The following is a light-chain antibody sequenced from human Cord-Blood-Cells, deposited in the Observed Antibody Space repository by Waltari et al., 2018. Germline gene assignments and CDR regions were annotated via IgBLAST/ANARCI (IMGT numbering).Light chain of an antibody. V-gene: IGLV2-23*01. CDR3: CSYAGSSTLV. J-gene: IGLJ2*01. CDR1: SSDVGSYNL. Sequence: QSALTQPASVSGSPGPSLTTSCTGTSSDVGSYNLVSWYQQHPGKAPKLMIYEGSKRPSGVSNRFSGSKSGNTASLTISGLQAEDEADYYCCSYAGSSTLVFGGGTKLAVL. CDR2: EGS.